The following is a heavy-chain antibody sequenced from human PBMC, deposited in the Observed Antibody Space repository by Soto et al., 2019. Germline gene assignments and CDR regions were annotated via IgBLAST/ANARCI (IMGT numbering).Heavy chain of an antibody. Sequence: EGQLLESGEGLVQPGGSLKLSCAASGFTFSNYAMSWVRQAPGKGLEWVSGIGGSGSNTYYADSVKGRFTISRDNSKNTLFLEMNSLRPEDTAEYFCARVVRYFDTPYGMDVWGQGTSVTVSS. D-gene: IGHD3-9*01. J-gene: IGHJ6*02. CDR1: GFTFSNYA. CDR3: ARVVRYFDTPYGMDV. CDR2: IGGSGSNT. V-gene: IGHV3-23*01.